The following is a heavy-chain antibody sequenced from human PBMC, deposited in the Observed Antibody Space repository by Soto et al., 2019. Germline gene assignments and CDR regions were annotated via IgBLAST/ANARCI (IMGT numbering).Heavy chain of an antibody. CDR1: GYTFTSHG. CDR3: ASARYCASPSCYKHYYYGMDT. CDR2: ISTYNSRT. J-gene: IGHJ6*02. D-gene: IGHD2-2*02. V-gene: IGHV1-18*04. Sequence: QDQLVQSGAEVKKPGASVKISCEASGYTFTSHGISWVRQAPGQGLEWLGWISTYNSRTHYAQKVQGRVTMSTDTSASTAYLDRRSLTFDDTAVYYCASARYCASPSCYKHYYYGMDTWGHGTTVTVSS.